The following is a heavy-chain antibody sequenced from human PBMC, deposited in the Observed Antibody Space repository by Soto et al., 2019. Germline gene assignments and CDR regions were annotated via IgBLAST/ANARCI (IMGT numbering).Heavy chain of an antibody. J-gene: IGHJ4*02. CDR1: GGSISSYY. D-gene: IGHD5-18*01. CDR2: IYYSGST. V-gene: IGHV4-59*01. Sequence: SETLSLTCTVSGGSISSYYWSWIRQPPGKGLEWIGYIYYSGSTNYNPSLKSRVTISVDTSKNQFSLKLTSVTAADTAVYYCARDYGYSYGYNLDHWGKGTLVTVSS. CDR3: ARDYGYSYGYNLDH.